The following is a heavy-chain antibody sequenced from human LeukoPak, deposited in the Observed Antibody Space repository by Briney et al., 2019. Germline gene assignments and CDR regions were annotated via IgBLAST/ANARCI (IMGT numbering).Heavy chain of an antibody. V-gene: IGHV3-21*01. CDR3: ARRPNYYYDSSGYGY. Sequence: GGSLRLSCATSGFTFSSYSMNWVRQAPGKGLEWVSSISSSSSYIYYADSVKGRFTISRDNAKNSLYLQMNSLRAEDTAVYYCARRPNYYYDSSGYGYWGQGTLVTVSS. J-gene: IGHJ4*02. CDR1: GFTFSSYS. CDR2: ISSSSSYI. D-gene: IGHD3-22*01.